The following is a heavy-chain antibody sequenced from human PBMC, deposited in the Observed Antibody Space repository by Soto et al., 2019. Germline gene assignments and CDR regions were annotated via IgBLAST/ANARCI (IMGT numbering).Heavy chain of an antibody. V-gene: IGHV3-7*01. CDR1: GFTFSSYW. Sequence: GGSLRLSCVVSGFTFSSYWMNWVRQAPGKWLEWVANIKQDGSEKYYVDSAKGRFTISRDNAKNSLYLQMNSLSAEDTAIYYCATSRTFDYWGQGXLVTVYS. CDR2: IKQDGSEK. J-gene: IGHJ4*02. D-gene: IGHD6-13*01. CDR3: ATSRTFDY.